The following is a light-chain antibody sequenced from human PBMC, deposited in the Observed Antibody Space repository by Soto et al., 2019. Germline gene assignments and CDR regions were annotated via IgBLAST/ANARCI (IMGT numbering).Light chain of an antibody. CDR2: SAS. Sequence: DLQMTQSPSSLSASVGDRVTITCRACRGIATYLAWYQQKPGGGPKLLIHSASSLRSGVPSRFSGGGSGTTFTLTISGLLPEDVATYYCQYYNRAPLTFGGGTKVE. V-gene: IGKV1-27*01. CDR1: RGIATY. J-gene: IGKJ4*01. CDR3: QYYNRAPLT.